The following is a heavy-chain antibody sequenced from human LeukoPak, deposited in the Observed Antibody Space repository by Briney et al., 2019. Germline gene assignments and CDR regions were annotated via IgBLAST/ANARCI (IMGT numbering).Heavy chain of an antibody. CDR1: GFTFSSYG. J-gene: IGHJ4*02. CDR2: IRYDGSNK. V-gene: IGHV3-30*02. Sequence: PGGSLRPSCAASGFTFSSYGMHWVRQAPGKGLEWVAFIRYDGSNKYYADSVKGRFTTSRDNSKNTLYLQMNSLRAEDTAVYYCAMSYGSGSYYDFDYWGQGTLVTVSS. D-gene: IGHD3-10*01. CDR3: AMSYGSGSYYDFDY.